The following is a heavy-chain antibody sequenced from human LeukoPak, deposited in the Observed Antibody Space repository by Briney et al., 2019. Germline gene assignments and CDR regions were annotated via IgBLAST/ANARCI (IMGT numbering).Heavy chain of an antibody. Sequence: SETLSLTCTVSGGSISSYYWSWIRQPPGKGLEWIGYIYYSGSTNYNPSLKSRVTISVDTSKNQFSLKLSSVTAADTAVYYCACADTATFFDYWGQGSLVTVAS. CDR3: ACADTATFFDY. CDR1: GGSISSYY. D-gene: IGHD5-18*01. CDR2: IYYSGST. V-gene: IGHV4-59*01. J-gene: IGHJ4*02.